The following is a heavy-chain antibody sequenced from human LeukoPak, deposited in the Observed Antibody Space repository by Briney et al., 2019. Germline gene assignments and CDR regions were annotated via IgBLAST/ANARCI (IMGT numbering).Heavy chain of an antibody. D-gene: IGHD3-22*01. J-gene: IGHJ6*03. CDR1: GFTVSSNY. CDR3: AREGIERITMIVVVINRGYYYMDV. Sequence: GGSLRLSCAASGFTVSSNYMSWVRQAPGKGLEWVSVNYSGGSTYYADSVKGRFTISRDNAKNSLYLQMNSLRAEDTAVYYCAREGIERITMIVVVINRGYYYMDVWGKGTTVTVSS. V-gene: IGHV3-53*01. CDR2: NYSGGST.